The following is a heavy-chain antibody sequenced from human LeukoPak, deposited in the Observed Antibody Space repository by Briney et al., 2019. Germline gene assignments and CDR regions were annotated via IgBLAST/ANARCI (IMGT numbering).Heavy chain of an antibody. CDR2: IYHSGST. CDR1: GGSISSGGYS. D-gene: IGHD4-17*01. J-gene: IGHJ4*02. CDR3: ARARRGIDYGDSGFDY. Sequence: PSQTLSLTCAVSGGSISSGGYSWSWLRQPPGKGLEWIGYIYHSGSTYYNPSLKSRVTISVDRSKNQFSLKLSSVTAADTAVYYCARARRGIDYGDSGFDYWGQGTLVTVSS. V-gene: IGHV4-30-2*01.